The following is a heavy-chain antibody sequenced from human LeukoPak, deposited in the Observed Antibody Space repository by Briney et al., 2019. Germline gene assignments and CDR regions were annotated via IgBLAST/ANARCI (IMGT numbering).Heavy chain of an antibody. CDR2: ISGSGDTT. V-gene: IGHV3-23*01. Sequence: PGGSLRLSCTVSGFTFSTFAMGWVRQAPGKGLQWVSGISGSGDTTYYADSVKGRFAISRDNSENTLYLQMNRLRDEDTAVYHCAKDFLGTVPDVFDIWGQGTMVTVSS. CDR3: AKDFLGTVPDVFDI. D-gene: IGHD7-27*01. J-gene: IGHJ3*02. CDR1: GFTFSTFA.